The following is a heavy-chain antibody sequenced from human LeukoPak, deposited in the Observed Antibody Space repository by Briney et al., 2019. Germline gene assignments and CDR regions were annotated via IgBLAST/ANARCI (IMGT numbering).Heavy chain of an antibody. J-gene: IGHJ4*02. CDR2: INPNNGGT. CDR3: VREPLYDHRGNYQRTFDC. D-gene: IGHD4-11*01. V-gene: IGHV1-2*02. Sequence: GASVKVSCKAPGGTFTGYSLHCLRQAPRHGPEWMGWINPNNGGTNYAQKFQGRVTMTRDTSISTAYMELSRLRSDDTAVYYCVREPLYDHRGNYQRTFDCWGQGTLVTVSS. CDR1: GGTFTGYS.